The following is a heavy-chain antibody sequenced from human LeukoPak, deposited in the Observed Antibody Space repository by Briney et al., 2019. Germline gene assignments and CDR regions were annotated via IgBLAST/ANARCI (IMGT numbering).Heavy chain of an antibody. CDR3: AKEIWPTVTTPGRTYFDY. Sequence: MPSETLSLTCSVSGDSISTSSYYWGWIRQPPGKGLEWIGTIYYSGSTYYNPSLTSRVTISVDTSKNQFSLKLTSVTAADTAVYYCAKEIWPTVTTPGRTYFDYWGQGTLVTVSS. V-gene: IGHV4-39*02. CDR2: IYYSGST. D-gene: IGHD4-17*01. CDR1: GDSISTSSYY. J-gene: IGHJ4*02.